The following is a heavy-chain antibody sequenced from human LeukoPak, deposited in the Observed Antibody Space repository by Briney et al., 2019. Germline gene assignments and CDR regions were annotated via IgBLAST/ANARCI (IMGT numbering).Heavy chain of an antibody. CDR3: ARDAGGRTQREGWFDP. V-gene: IGHV3-21*01. CDR1: GFSFRTYS. D-gene: IGHD1-26*01. Sequence: PGGSLRLSCAASGFSFRTYSMNWVRQAPGKGLEWVSSINSDSIWIYYADSVRGRFTISRDNTRNSLYLQMNSLRVEDTAVYYCARDAGGRTQREGWFDPWGQGTLVTVSS. CDR2: INSDSIWI. J-gene: IGHJ5*02.